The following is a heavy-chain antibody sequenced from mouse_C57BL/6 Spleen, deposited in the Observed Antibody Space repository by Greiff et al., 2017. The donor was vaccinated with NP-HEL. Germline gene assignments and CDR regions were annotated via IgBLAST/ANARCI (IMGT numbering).Heavy chain of an antibody. CDR1: GFTFSDYY. V-gene: IGHV5-16*01. CDR3: ARDPSYYSNSLWYFDV. J-gene: IGHJ1*03. CDR2: INYDGSST. Sequence: DVMLVESEGGLVQPGSSMKLSCTASGFTFSDYYMAWVRQVPEKGLEWVANINYDGSSTYYLDSLKSRFIISRDNAKNILYLQMSSLKSEDTATYYCARDPSYYSNSLWYFDVWGTGTTVTVSS. D-gene: IGHD2-5*01.